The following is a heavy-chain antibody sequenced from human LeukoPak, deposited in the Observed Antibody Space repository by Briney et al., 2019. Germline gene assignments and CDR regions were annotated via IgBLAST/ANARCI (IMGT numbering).Heavy chain of an antibody. Sequence: ASVKVSCKASGYTFTSYGISWVRQAPGQGLEWMGWISAYNGNTNYAQKLQGRVTITADESTSTAYMELSSLRSEDTAVYYCARDPRRAAAGFLFDYWGQGTLVTVSS. J-gene: IGHJ4*02. D-gene: IGHD6-13*01. CDR3: ARDPRRAAAGFLFDY. CDR2: ISAYNGNT. V-gene: IGHV1-18*01. CDR1: GYTFTSYG.